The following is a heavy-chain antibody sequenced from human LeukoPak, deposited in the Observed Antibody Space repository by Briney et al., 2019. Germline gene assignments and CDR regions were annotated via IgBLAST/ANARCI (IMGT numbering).Heavy chain of an antibody. CDR1: GGSISSYY. CDR2: IYYSGST. Sequence: SETLSLTCTVSGGSISSYYWSWIRQPPGKGLEWIGYIYYSGSTNHNPSLRSRVTISVDTSKNQFSLKLSSVTAADTAVYYCARDTRLPYDFWSGVDDAFDIWGQGTMVTVSS. V-gene: IGHV4-59*01. D-gene: IGHD3-3*01. J-gene: IGHJ3*02. CDR3: ARDTRLPYDFWSGVDDAFDI.